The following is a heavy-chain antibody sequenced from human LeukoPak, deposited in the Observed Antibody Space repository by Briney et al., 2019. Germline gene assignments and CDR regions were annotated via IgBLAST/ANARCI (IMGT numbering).Heavy chain of an antibody. CDR2: IIPILGIA. V-gene: IGHV1-69*04. J-gene: IGHJ4*02. Sequence: GASVKVSCKASGGTFSSYAISWVRQAPGQGLEWMGRIIPILGIANYAQKFRGRVTITADKSTSTAYMELSSLRSEDTAVYYCARAGTWSYDYVWGSYRYNFDYWGQGTLVTVSS. D-gene: IGHD3-16*02. CDR3: ARAGTWSYDYVWGSYRYNFDY. CDR1: GGTFSSYA.